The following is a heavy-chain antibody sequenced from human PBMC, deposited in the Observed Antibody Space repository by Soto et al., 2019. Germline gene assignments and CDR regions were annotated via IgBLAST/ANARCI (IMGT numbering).Heavy chain of an antibody. CDR3: ADPPDATFFLH. V-gene: IGHV2-5*02. CDR1: GFSLSTNGMA. J-gene: IGHJ1*01. CDR2: IYWDNEQ. Sequence: KESGPPLVKPTQTLTLTCTFSGFSLSTNGMAVGWIRQPPGKALEWLALIYWDNEQRYSPSLKSRLTITKDTSKNQVVLTMTNMDPVDTGTYYCADPPDATFFLHWGLGTLVTVPS.